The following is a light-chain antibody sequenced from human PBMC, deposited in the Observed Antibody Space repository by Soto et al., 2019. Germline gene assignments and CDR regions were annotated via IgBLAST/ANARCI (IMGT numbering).Light chain of an antibody. V-gene: IGKV1-39*01. CDR2: AAS. CDR1: QFIDSY. Sequence: DIQLTQSPTSLSASVVDRVTIACRASQFIDSYLNWYQQKPGKAPKLLIYAASSLQSGVSSRFSGSGSGTDFTLTINSLQPEDFATYYCQQSYSTTRTFGQGTKVDI. J-gene: IGKJ1*01. CDR3: QQSYSTTRT.